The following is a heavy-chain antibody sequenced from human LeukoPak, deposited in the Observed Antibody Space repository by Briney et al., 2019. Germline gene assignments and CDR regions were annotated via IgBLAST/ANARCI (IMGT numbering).Heavy chain of an antibody. J-gene: IGHJ4*02. V-gene: IGHV1-18*01. CDR2: ISAYNGNT. CDR3: ARDEPYYYDSSGYYYFDY. Sequence: ASVTVSCKASGYTFTSYGISWVRQAPGQGLEWMGWISAYNGNTNYAQKLQGRVTMTTDTSTSTAYMELRSLRSDDTAVYYCARDEPYYYDSSGYYYFDYWGQGTLVTVSS. D-gene: IGHD3-22*01. CDR1: GYTFTSYG.